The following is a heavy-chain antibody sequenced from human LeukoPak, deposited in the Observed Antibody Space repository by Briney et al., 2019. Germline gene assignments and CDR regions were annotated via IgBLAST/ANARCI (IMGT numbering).Heavy chain of an antibody. CDR2: VRADNGKT. CDR1: GYKFKNYG. CDR3: ARDRSNSDF. J-gene: IGHJ4*02. V-gene: IGHV1-18*01. Sequence: GASVKVSCKTSGYKFKNYGISWVRQAPGQGLEWMGWVRADNGKTDYTQKIQDRVTMTADTSTNTAYMELRSLRSDDTAVYYCARDRSNSDFWGQGTLVTVS. D-gene: IGHD4-11*01.